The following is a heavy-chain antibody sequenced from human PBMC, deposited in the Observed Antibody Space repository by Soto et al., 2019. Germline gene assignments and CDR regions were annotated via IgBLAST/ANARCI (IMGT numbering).Heavy chain of an antibody. CDR1: GFTFSTYT. V-gene: IGHV3-23*01. J-gene: IGHJ4*02. CDR2: ISGSAGSSGP. CDR3: AKARCSTANCYVPEY. Sequence: EVQLLESGGSLVQPGGSLRLSCVASGFTFSTYTMSWVRQAPGKGLEWVSVISGSAGSSGPSYADSVQGRFSISRDNARNTLYLQMNSLRGEDTAMYYCAKARCSTANCYVPEYWGQGTRVTVSS. D-gene: IGHD2-2*01.